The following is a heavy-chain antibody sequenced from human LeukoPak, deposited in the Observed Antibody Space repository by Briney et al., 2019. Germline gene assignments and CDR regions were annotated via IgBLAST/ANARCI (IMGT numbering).Heavy chain of an antibody. J-gene: IGHJ4*02. CDR1: GGSISSGGYF. CDR2: IYHTGIT. D-gene: IGHD4-23*01. V-gene: IGHV4-31*03. CDR3: ARVPPGSNIYYFDY. Sequence: PSETLSLTCTVSGGSISSGGYFWSWIRQHPGKGLEWIGHIYHTGITYYNPSLKSRVTISEDTSKNQFSLKVSSVTAADTAVYYCARVPPGSNIYYFDYWGQGILVTVSS.